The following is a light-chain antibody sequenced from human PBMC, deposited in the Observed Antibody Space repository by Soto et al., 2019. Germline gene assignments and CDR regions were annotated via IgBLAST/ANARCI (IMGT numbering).Light chain of an antibody. Sequence: EIVLTQSPATLSLSPGERATLSCRASQSVSSYLAWYQQKPGQAPRLLIYDAFHRATGIPARFSGSGSGTDFTLTISRLEPEDFAVYYCQQRITGLITFGQGTRLESK. V-gene: IGKV3-11*01. CDR3: QQRITGLIT. J-gene: IGKJ5*01. CDR2: DAF. CDR1: QSVSSY.